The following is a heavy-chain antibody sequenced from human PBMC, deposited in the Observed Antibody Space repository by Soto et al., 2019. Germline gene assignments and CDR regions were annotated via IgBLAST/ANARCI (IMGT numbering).Heavy chain of an antibody. J-gene: IGHJ4*02. CDR3: TTPNMTQAN. CDR1: GFTFSNAW. CDR2: SKIKTDGGTT. V-gene: IGHV3-15*01. Sequence: GGSLRLSCAASGFTFSNAWMSWVRQAPGKGLEWVGRSKIKTDGGTTDYAAPVKGRFTISRDDSKNTLYLQMNSLKTEDTAVYYCTTPNMTQANWGQGTLVTVSS.